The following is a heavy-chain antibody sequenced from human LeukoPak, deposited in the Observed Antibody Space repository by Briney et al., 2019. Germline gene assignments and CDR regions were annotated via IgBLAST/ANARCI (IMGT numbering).Heavy chain of an antibody. CDR1: GGTFSSYA. Sequence: GASVKVSCKASGGTFSSYAISWVRQAPGQGLEWMGGIIPIFGTANNAQKFQGRVTITADESTSTAYMELSSLRSEDTAVYYCARDLGVDYDILTGYYNVHYFDYWGQGTLVTVSS. D-gene: IGHD3-9*01. CDR2: IIPIFGTA. J-gene: IGHJ4*02. V-gene: IGHV1-69*13. CDR3: ARDLGVDYDILTGYYNVHYFDY.